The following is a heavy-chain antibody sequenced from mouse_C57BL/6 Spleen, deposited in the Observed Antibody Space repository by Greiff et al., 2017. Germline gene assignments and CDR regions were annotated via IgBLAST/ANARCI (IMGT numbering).Heavy chain of an antibody. D-gene: IGHD2-1*01. CDR1: GYTFTSYW. V-gene: IGHV1-72*01. CDR3: ANFGNYTWFAY. Sequence: QVQLQQPGAELVKPGASVKLSCKASGYTFTSYWMHWVKQRPGRGLEWIGRIDPNSGGTKNNEKFKSKATLTVDKPSSTAYMQLSSLTSEDSAVYYCANFGNYTWFAYWGQGTLVTVSA. J-gene: IGHJ3*01. CDR2: IDPNSGGT.